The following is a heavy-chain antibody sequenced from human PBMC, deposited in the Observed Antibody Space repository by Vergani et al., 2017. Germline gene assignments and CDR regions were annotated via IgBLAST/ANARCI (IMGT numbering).Heavy chain of an antibody. J-gene: IGHJ5*02. CDR1: GFTFSSYE. CDR2: ISSSGSTI. D-gene: IGHD3-9*01. Sequence: EVQLVESGGGLVQPGGSLRLSCAASGFTFSSYEMNWVRQAPGKGLEWVSYISSSGSTIYYADSVKGRFTISRDNAKNSLYLQMNSLRAEDTAVYYCARGGYYDILTGHNWFDPWGQGTLVTVSS. V-gene: IGHV3-48*03. CDR3: ARGGYYDILTGHNWFDP.